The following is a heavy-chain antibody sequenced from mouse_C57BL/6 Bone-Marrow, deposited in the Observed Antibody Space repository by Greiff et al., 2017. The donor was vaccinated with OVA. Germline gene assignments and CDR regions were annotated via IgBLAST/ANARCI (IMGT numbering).Heavy chain of an antibody. Sequence: VQLKESGAELVKPGASVKLSCTASGFTFTDYYMHWVKQRTEQGLEWIGRIDPEDGETKYTPKFQGKATITADTSSNTAYLQLSSLTSEDTAVYYCAITTVVATDYWGQGTTLTVSS. D-gene: IGHD1-1*01. CDR3: AITTVVATDY. J-gene: IGHJ2*01. CDR2: IDPEDGET. V-gene: IGHV14-2*01. CDR1: GFTFTDYY.